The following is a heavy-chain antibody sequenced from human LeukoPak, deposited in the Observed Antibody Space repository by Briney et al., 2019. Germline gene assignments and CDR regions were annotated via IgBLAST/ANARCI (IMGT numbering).Heavy chain of an antibody. CDR3: ARGRLLSYYFDY. Sequence: GGSLRLSCAASGFTFSDYYMSWLRQAPGKRLEWVSNISSSGSTIYYADSVKGRFTISRDNAKNSLYLQMNSLRAEDTAVYYCARGRLLSYYFDYWGQGTLVTVSS. D-gene: IGHD2-2*01. J-gene: IGHJ4*02. V-gene: IGHV3-11*04. CDR1: GFTFSDYY. CDR2: ISSSGSTI.